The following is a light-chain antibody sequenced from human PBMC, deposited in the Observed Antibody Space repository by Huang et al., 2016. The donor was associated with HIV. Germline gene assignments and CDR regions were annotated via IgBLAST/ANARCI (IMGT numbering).Light chain of an antibody. Sequence: DIQMTQSPASLSASVGDRVTITCRATQSISNYVNWYQHKPGKSPTLLIYGASTLQSGVPSRFSGSGSGTDFTVTISSLQPEDFTTYYCQQSYNTPPTFGQGTKVEI. J-gene: IGKJ1*01. V-gene: IGKV1-39*01. CDR3: QQSYNTPPT. CDR1: QSISNY. CDR2: GAS.